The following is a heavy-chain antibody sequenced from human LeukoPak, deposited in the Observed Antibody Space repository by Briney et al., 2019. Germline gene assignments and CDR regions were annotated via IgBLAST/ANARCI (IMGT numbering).Heavy chain of an antibody. V-gene: IGHV3-74*01. J-gene: IGHJ4*02. CDR1: GFTFSSYA. CDR3: ARDRGYTQDY. D-gene: IGHD5-12*01. Sequence: PGGSLRLSCAASGFTFSSYAMTWGRQAPGKGLEWVSHIKTDGSSTTYADSVKGRFTISRDNAKNTLYLQMNSLRAEDTAVYYCARDRGYTQDYWGQGTLVTVSS. CDR2: IKTDGSST.